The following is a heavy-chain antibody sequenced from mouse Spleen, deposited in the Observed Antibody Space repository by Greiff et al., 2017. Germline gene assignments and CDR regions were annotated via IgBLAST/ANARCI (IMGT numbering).Heavy chain of an antibody. J-gene: IGHJ2*01. CDR2: IDPANGNT. CDR1: GFNIKNTY. V-gene: IGHV14-3*01. Sequence: VQLQQSVAELVRPGASVKLSCTASGFNIKNTYMHWVKQRPEQGLEWIGRIDPANGNTKYAPKFQGKATITADTSSNTAYLQLSSLTSEDTAIYYCARLIRGYYGSSYYFDYWGQGTTLTVSS. CDR3: ARLIRGYYGSSYYFDY. D-gene: IGHD1-1*01.